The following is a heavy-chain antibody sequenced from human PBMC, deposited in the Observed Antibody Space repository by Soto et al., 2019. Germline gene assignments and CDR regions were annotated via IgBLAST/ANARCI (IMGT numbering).Heavy chain of an antibody. CDR1: GYTFTSYG. CDR2: IASHDGST. J-gene: IGHJ4*02. D-gene: IGHD3-22*01. Sequence: ASVKVSCKASGYTFTSYGLNWVRRAPGQGLEWMGRIASHDGSTVSAQSFQGRLTLTRDTFTNTAYLELGALTSDDTGLYFCWRNDGDDSTNFWGQGTLVTVSS. V-gene: IGHV1-18*04. CDR3: WRNDGDDSTNF.